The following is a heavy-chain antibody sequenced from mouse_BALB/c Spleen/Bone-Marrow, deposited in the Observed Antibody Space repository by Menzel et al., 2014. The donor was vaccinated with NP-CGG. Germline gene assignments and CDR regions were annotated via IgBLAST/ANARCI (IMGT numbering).Heavy chain of an antibody. CDR3: ARALGDGYYYAMDY. CDR1: GYTFTSYW. CDR2: IDPSDSET. Sequence: VQLQQSGAELVKPGAPVKLSCKASGYTFTSYWMNWVKQRPGRGLEWIGRIDPSDSETHYNQKFKDKATLTVDKSSSTAYIQVSSLTSEDSAVYHCARALGDGYYYAMDYWGQGTSVTASS. D-gene: IGHD2-3*01. J-gene: IGHJ4*01. V-gene: IGHV1-69*02.